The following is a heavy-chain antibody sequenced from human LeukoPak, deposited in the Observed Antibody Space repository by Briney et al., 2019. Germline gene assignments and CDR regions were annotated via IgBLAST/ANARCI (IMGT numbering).Heavy chain of an antibody. CDR1: GGSVSSGSYY. CDR3: ASVLGGSFLAFDI. CDR2: IYYNGST. V-gene: IGHV4-61*01. J-gene: IGHJ3*02. Sequence: PSETLSLTCTVSGGSVSSGSYYWSWIRQPPGKGLEWIGYIYYNGSTNYNPSLKSRVTISVDTSKNQFSLKLSSVTAADTAVYYCASVLGGSFLAFDIWGQGTMVTVSS. D-gene: IGHD1-26*01.